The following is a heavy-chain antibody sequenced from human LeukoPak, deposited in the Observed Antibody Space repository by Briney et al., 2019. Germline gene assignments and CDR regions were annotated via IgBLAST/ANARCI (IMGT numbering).Heavy chain of an antibody. CDR1: GFTFSSYC. D-gene: IGHD1-1*01. Sequence: GRSLRLSCAASGFTFSSYCIHWVRQAPGKGLEWVAVISYDGSNKYYAESVKGRFTISRDNSKNTLYLQMNSLRAEDTAVYFCARKRNDEYVGGSDYWGQGTLVTVSS. V-gene: IGHV3-30*03. CDR2: ISYDGSNK. CDR3: ARKRNDEYVGGSDY. J-gene: IGHJ4*02.